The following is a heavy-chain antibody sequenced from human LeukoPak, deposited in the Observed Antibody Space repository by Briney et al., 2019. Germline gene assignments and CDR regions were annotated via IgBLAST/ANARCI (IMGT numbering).Heavy chain of an antibody. J-gene: IGHJ4*02. D-gene: IGHD3-10*01. Sequence: GGSLRLSCAAAGFMFRNYAMSWVRQAPGKGLEWLSSLSGSSTYIYYADSVKGRFTVSRDNAKNSLYLQMNSLRAEDTAVYYCARDGTHGSGRHFDYWGQGTLVTVSS. CDR3: ARDGTHGSGRHFDY. V-gene: IGHV3-21*01. CDR1: GFMFRNYA. CDR2: LSGSSTYI.